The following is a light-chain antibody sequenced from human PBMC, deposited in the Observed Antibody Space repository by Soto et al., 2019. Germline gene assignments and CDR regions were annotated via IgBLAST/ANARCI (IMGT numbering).Light chain of an antibody. CDR2: DAS. V-gene: IGKV1-5*01. CDR1: ESVSKW. CDR3: QQYNSSSWT. J-gene: IGKJ1*01. Sequence: DIQMTQSPSFLSASVGDKVTITCRATESVSKWLAWYQEKPGNPPRPLIYDASTLESGVPSRVSGSGSGTEFTLTISSLQADDFAIYYCQQYNSSSWTFGQGTKVEMK.